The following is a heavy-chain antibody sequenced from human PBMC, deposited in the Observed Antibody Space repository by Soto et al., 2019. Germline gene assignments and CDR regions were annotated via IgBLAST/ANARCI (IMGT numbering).Heavy chain of an antibody. J-gene: IGHJ6*02. CDR1: GYTFTSYD. CDR2: MNPNSGNT. V-gene: IGHV1-8*01. D-gene: IGHD3-22*01. CDR3: AXLYDSSGYYYYYYGMDV. Sequence: EASVKVSCKASGYTFTSYDINWVRQATGQGLEWMGWMNPNSGNTGYAQKFQGRVTMTRNTSISTAYMELSSLRSEDTAVYYCAXLYDSSGYYYYYYGMDVWGQGTTVTVSS.